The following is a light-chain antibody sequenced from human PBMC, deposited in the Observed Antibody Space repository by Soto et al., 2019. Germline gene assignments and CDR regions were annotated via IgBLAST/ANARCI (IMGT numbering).Light chain of an antibody. CDR2: AAS. CDR1: ESVSSY. Sequence: EIVLTQSPATLSLSPGERATLSCRASESVSSYLAWYQQKPGQAPRLLIYAASNRATGIPVRFSGSGSGTDFTLTISSLEPEDFAFYFCQQSRSWPLTFGGRTKVEIK. J-gene: IGKJ4*01. V-gene: IGKV3-11*01. CDR3: QQSRSWPLT.